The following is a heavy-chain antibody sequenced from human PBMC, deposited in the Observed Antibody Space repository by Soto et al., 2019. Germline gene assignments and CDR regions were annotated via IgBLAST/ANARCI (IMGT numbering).Heavy chain of an antibody. D-gene: IGHD3-22*01. Sequence: QVQLVQSGSAVRKSGTSVKVSCKTSGYTFSSNGVSWVRQAPGQGLEWMGWISVYDGKTKYAEKFEGRATMTLDTSTTTAYMELRSLRSEDTAVYYCARDGRYFDSNGYFDYWGQGTRVTVSS. CDR3: ARDGRYFDSNGYFDY. CDR2: ISVYDGKT. CDR1: GYTFSSNG. J-gene: IGHJ4*02. V-gene: IGHV1-18*01.